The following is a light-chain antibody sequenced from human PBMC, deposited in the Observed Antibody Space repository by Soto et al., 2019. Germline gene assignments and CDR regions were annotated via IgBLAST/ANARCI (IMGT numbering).Light chain of an antibody. V-gene: IGLV2-14*03. CDR3: ASYTSGPSWV. Sequence: QSALTQPASVSGSPGQSITISCTGTSSDVGGYTYVSWYQHHPGKAPKLMIYDVTNRPSGVSNRFSGSKSGNTASLTISGLQAEDEADYYCASYTSGPSWVFGGGTQLTVL. CDR1: SSDVGGYTY. J-gene: IGLJ3*02. CDR2: DVT.